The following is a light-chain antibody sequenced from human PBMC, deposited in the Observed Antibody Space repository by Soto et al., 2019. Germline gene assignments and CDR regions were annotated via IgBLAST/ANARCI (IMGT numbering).Light chain of an antibody. J-gene: IGKJ2*01. CDR2: KVS. CDR1: QSLVYSDGNIY. Sequence: DVVMTQSPLSLPVTLGQPASISCRSSQSLVYSDGNIYLNWFHQRQGQSPRRLIYKVSDRDSGVPDRFSGSGSGTDFTLKISGVEAEDVGVYYCIQASHRPHTFGQGTKLEIK. CDR3: IQASHRPHT. V-gene: IGKV2-30*01.